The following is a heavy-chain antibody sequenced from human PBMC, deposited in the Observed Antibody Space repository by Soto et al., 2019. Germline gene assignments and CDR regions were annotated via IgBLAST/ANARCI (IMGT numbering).Heavy chain of an antibody. V-gene: IGHV3-23*01. J-gene: IGHJ4*02. D-gene: IGHD6-19*01. CDR1: GFTFSSYA. Sequence: GGSLRLSCAASGFTFSSYAMSWVRQAPGKGLEWVSAISGSGGSTYYADSVKGRFTISRDNSKNTLYLQMNSLRAEDTAVYYCAKDPRLYSSGWRDFDYWGQGTLVTVSS. CDR2: ISGSGGST. CDR3: AKDPRLYSSGWRDFDY.